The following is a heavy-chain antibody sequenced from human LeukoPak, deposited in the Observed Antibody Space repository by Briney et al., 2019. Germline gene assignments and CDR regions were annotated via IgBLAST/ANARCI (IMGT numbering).Heavy chain of an antibody. CDR2: IYYSGST. J-gene: IGHJ4*02. CDR3: ARVVQGSWYFDY. CDR1: GGSISSGDYY. D-gene: IGHD3-10*01. Sequence: SETLSLTCTVSGGSISSGDYYWSWIRQPPGKGLEWIGYIYYSGSTYYNPSLKSRVTISVDTSKNQFSLKLSSVTAADTAVYYCARVVQGSWYFDYWGQGTLVTVSS. V-gene: IGHV4-30-4*01.